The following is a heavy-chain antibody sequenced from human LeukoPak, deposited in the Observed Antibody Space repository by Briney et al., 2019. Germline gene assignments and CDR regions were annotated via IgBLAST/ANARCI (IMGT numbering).Heavy chain of an antibody. D-gene: IGHD3-10*01. J-gene: IGHJ1*01. V-gene: IGHV4-59*01. Sequence: SETLSLTCTVSGGSISSYYWSWIRQPPGKGLEWIGYIYYSGSTNYNPSLKSRVTISVDTSKNQFSLKLSSVTAADTAVYYCARTSGAAEYFQHWGQGTPVTVSS. CDR3: ARTSGAAEYFQH. CDR2: IYYSGST. CDR1: GGSISSYY.